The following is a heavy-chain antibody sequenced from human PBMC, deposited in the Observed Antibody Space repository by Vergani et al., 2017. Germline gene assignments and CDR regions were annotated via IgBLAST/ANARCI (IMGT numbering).Heavy chain of an antibody. CDR1: GITFSSYG. V-gene: IGHV3-30*03. CDR3: ARSSGWYVYYMDV. Sequence: QVQLVESGGGVVQPGRSLRLSCAASGITFSSYGMHWVRQAPGKGLEWVAVISYDGSNKYYADSVKGRFTISRDNSKNTLYLQMNSLRAEDTAVYYCARSSGWYVYYMDVWGKGTTVTVSS. CDR2: ISYDGSNK. D-gene: IGHD6-19*01. J-gene: IGHJ6*03.